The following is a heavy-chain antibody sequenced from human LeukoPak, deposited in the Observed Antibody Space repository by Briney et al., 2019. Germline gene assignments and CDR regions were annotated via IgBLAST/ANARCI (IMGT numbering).Heavy chain of an antibody. Sequence: GGSLRLSCAASGFTFSSYVMNWVRQAPGKGLEWVSYISRSGSTIYYADSVKGRFTISRDNAQNSLYLHMNGLRPEDTAVYYCARGRSITLLRGFAMSDGFHIWGQGTMVTVSS. CDR1: GFTFSSYV. V-gene: IGHV3-48*03. D-gene: IGHD3-10*01. CDR3: ARGRSITLLRGFAMSDGFHI. CDR2: ISRSGSTI. J-gene: IGHJ3*02.